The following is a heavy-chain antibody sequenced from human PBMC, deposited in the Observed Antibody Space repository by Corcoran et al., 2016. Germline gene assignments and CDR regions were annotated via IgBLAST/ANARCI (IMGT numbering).Heavy chain of an antibody. CDR3: ARILEYGRFSGAFDI. CDR1: GFSLSTSGMC. V-gene: IGHV2-70*01. J-gene: IGHJ3*02. D-gene: IGHD3-10*01. CDR2: IDWDDDK. Sequence: QVTLRESGPALVKPTQTLTLTCTFSGFSLSTSGMCVSWIRQPPGKALEWLALIDWDDDKYYSTSLKTRLTISKDTSKNQVVLTMTNMDPVDTATYYCARILEYGRFSGAFDIWGQGTMVTVSS.